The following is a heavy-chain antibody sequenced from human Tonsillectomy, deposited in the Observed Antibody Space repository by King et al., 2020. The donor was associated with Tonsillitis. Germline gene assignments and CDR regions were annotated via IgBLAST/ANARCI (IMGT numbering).Heavy chain of an antibody. Sequence: ESGGGVVQPGRSLRLSCAASGFTFNTYDMHWVRQAPGKGLEWVAVISYDGSNNYYADSVEGRFTISRDNSKNTLYLQMNSLRADDTAIYYCARDTSYDYVWGNDRPADYWGQGTLVTVSS. V-gene: IGHV3-30*04. CDR1: GFTFNTYD. D-gene: IGHD3-16*02. CDR2: ISYDGSNN. CDR3: ARDTSYDYVWGNDRPADY. J-gene: IGHJ4*02.